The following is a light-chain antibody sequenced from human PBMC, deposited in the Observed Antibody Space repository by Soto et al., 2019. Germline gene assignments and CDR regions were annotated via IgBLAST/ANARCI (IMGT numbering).Light chain of an antibody. V-gene: IGKV3-20*01. CDR3: QQYKT. J-gene: IGKJ1*01. Sequence: EIVFTQSPRTLSLSPGERAALSCRASHSVSSSYLAWYQQKPGQAPRLLIYGASSRATGIPDRFSGSGSGTDFTLTISRLEPEDFAVYYCQQYKTFGQGTKVDIK. CDR2: GAS. CDR1: HSVSSSY.